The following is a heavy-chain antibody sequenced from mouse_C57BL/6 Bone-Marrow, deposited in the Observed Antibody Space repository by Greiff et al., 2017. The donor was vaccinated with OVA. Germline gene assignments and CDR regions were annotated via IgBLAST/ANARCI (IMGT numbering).Heavy chain of an antibody. V-gene: IGHV1-69*01. D-gene: IGHD2-5*01. CDR3: ARTYYSNPYFDY. CDR2: IDPSDSYT. CDR1: GYTFTSYW. Sequence: VKLQQPGAELVMPGASVKLSCKASGYTFTSYWMHWVKQRPGQGLEWIGEIDPSDSYTNYNQKFKGKSTLTVDKSSSTAYMQLSSLTSEDSAVYYCARTYYSNPYFDYWGQGTTLTVSS. J-gene: IGHJ2*01.